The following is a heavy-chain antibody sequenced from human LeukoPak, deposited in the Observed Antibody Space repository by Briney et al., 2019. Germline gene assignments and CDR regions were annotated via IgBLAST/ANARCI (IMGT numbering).Heavy chain of an antibody. CDR3: ARDLHYYGSGTYAFDI. J-gene: IGHJ3*02. D-gene: IGHD3-10*01. Sequence: PSETLSLTCTVSGGSISSSSYYWGWIRQPPGKGLEWIGSIYYSGSIYYNPSLKSRITISVDTSKNQFSLKLSSVTAADTAVYYCARDLHYYGSGTYAFDIWGQGTMVTVSS. V-gene: IGHV4-39*07. CDR2: IYYSGSI. CDR1: GGSISSSSYY.